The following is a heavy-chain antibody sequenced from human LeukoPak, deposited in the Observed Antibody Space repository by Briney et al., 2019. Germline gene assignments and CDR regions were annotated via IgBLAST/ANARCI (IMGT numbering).Heavy chain of an antibody. CDR2: ISSSGSTI. CDR3: ARDRRGGMVPVAFHWIDP. J-gene: IGHJ5*02. V-gene: IGHV3-11*01. CDR1: GFTFSDYY. D-gene: IGHD4/OR15-4a*01. Sequence: GGSLRLSCAASGFTFSDYYMSWIRQAPGKGLEWVSYISSSGSTIYYADSVKGRFTISRDNAKNSLYLQMNSLRAEDTAVYFCARDRRGGMVPVAFHWIDPWGQGTLVSVSP.